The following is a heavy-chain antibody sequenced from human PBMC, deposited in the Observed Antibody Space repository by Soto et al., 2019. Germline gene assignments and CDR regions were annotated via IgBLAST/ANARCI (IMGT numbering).Heavy chain of an antibody. CDR3: LGLLAAAGTGGFDY. Sequence: SETLSLTCTVSGVSISSGGYCWSWIRQHPGKGLEWIGYIYYSGSTYYNPSLKSRVTISVDTSKNQFSLKLSSMTAADTAVYYCLGLLAAAGTGGFDYWGQGTLVTVSS. CDR2: IYYSGST. V-gene: IGHV4-31*03. J-gene: IGHJ4*02. D-gene: IGHD6-13*01. CDR1: GVSISSGGYC.